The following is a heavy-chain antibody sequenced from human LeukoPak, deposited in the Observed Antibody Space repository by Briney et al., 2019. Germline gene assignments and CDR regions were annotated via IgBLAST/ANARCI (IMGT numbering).Heavy chain of an antibody. J-gene: IGHJ4*02. CDR3: AKDASGYRPKYYFDY. D-gene: IGHD3-22*01. CDR1: GFTFDNYA. V-gene: IGHV3-23*01. CDR2: ISGSGGST. Sequence: GGSLRLSCAASGFTFDNYAMSWVRQAPGKGLEWVSAISGSGGSTYYADSVKGRFTISRDNSKNTLYLQMNSLRAEDTAVYYCAKDASGYRPKYYFDYWGQGTLVTVSS.